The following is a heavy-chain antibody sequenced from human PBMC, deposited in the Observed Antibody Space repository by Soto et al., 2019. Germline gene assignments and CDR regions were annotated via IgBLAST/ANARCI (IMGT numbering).Heavy chain of an antibody. CDR2: ISYDGSNK. Sequence: GGSLRLSCAASGFTFSSYGMHWVRQAPGKGLEWVAVISYDGSNKYYADSVKGRFTISRDNSKNTLYLQMNGLRAEDTAVYYRANDRLARNFDYWGQGTQVTVSS. CDR3: ANDRLARNFDY. V-gene: IGHV3-30*18. J-gene: IGHJ4*02. CDR1: GFTFSSYG.